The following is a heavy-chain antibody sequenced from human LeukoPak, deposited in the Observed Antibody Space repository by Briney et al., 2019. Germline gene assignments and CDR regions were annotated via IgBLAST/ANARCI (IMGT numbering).Heavy chain of an antibody. CDR1: GGTFSSNA. CDR3: ARGALRLEGATT. Sequence: RASVKVSCKASGGTFSSNAISWVRQAPGQGLEWMGGIIPIFGTANYAQKFQGRVAITADESTSTAYMELSSLRSEDTAVYYCARGALRLEGATTWGQGTLVTVSS. CDR2: IIPIFGTA. V-gene: IGHV1-69*13. J-gene: IGHJ5*02. D-gene: IGHD1-26*01.